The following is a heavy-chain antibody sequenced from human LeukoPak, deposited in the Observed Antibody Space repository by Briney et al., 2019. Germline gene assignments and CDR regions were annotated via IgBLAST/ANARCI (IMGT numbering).Heavy chain of an antibody. D-gene: IGHD5-18*01. J-gene: IGHJ3*02. CDR1: GFTFSSYA. CDR3: ARVRGYSYGFAFDI. CDR2: IKQDGSEK. Sequence: RSGGSLRLSCAASGFTFSSYAMSWVRQAPGKGLEWVANIKQDGSEKYYVDSVKGRFTISRDNAKNSLYLQMDSLRAEDTAVYYCARVRGYSYGFAFDIWGQGTMVTVSS. V-gene: IGHV3-7*01.